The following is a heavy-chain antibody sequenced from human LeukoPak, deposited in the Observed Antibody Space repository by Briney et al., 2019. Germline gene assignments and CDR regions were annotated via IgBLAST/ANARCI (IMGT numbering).Heavy chain of an antibody. CDR2: IYPTDSDT. Sequence: GESLKISCKGPGYSFTDYWIVWVRQMPGKGLEWMGIIYPTDSDTRYSPSFQGQVTISADKSLSTAYLQWSSPKASDTAMYYCARRAYYYSSGSYYKYNWFDPWGQGTLVTVSS. J-gene: IGHJ5*02. D-gene: IGHD3-10*01. CDR3: ARRAYYYSSGSYYKYNWFDP. CDR1: GYSFTDYW. V-gene: IGHV5-51*01.